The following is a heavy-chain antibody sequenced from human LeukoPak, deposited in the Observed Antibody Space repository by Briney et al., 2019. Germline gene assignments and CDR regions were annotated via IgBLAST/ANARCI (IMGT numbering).Heavy chain of an antibody. CDR2: IYYSGST. J-gene: IGHJ4*02. CDR3: ARIPPPTFGDYYDSSGYYIDRVDDY. D-gene: IGHD3-22*01. CDR1: GGSISNGGYY. V-gene: IGHV4-31*03. Sequence: SETLSLTCTVSGGSISNGGYYWSWIRQHPGKGLEWIGYIYYSGSTYYNPSLKSRVTISVDTSKNQFSLKLSSVTAADTAVYYCARIPPPTFGDYYDSSGYYIDRVDDYWGQGTLVTVSS.